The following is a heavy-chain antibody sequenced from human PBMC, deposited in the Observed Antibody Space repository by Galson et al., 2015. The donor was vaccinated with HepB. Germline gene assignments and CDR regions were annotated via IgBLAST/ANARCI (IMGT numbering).Heavy chain of an antibody. Sequence: SLRLSCAASGFTFSSYGMHWVRQAPGKGLEWVAVISYDGSNKYYADSVKGRFTISRDNSKNTLYLQMNSLRAEDTAVYYCAKGPATVTTSRGRRGYYYYMDGWGKGTTVTVSS. CDR3: AKGPATVTTSRGRRGYYYYMDG. D-gene: IGHD4-17*01. J-gene: IGHJ6*03. CDR1: GFTFSSYG. CDR2: ISYDGSNK. V-gene: IGHV3-30*18.